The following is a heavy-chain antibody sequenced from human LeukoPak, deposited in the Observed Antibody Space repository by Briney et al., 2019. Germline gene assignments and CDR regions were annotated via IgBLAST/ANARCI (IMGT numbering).Heavy chain of an antibody. J-gene: IGHJ4*02. Sequence: ASVKVSCKDSLYPVTEYSMHCVRQAPGQGLEWMGWINANSGDTKYAQKFQGRVTMTRDTSISTAYMELSRLRSDEPALYYCAREISGYCDYWGQGTLVTVSS. V-gene: IGHV1-2*02. CDR2: INANSGDT. CDR1: LYPVTEYS. D-gene: IGHD3-22*01. CDR3: AREISGYCDY.